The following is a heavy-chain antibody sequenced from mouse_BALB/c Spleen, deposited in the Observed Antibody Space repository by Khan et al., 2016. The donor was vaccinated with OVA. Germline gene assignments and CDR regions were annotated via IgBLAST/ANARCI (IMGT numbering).Heavy chain of an antibody. J-gene: IGHJ1*01. CDR3: ARSTWYFVV. CDR2: LDPYYGGI. CDR1: GYSFTGYN. V-gene: IGHV1S135*01. Sequence: EVQLQESGPELEKPGASVKISCKASGYSFTGYNMNWVKQSNGKSLEWIGNLDPYYGGISYNQQFKGKATLTVDNSSSTAYMQLKSLTSEDSAVYYCARSTWYFVVWGAGNTVTVSS.